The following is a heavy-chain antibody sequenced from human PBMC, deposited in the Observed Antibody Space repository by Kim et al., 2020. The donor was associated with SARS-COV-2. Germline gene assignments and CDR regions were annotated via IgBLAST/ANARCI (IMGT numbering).Heavy chain of an antibody. CDR2: INHSGST. Sequence: SETLSLTCAVYGGSFSGYYWSWIRQPPGKGLEWIGEINHSGSTNYNPSLKSRVTISVDTSKNQFSLKLSSVTAADTAVYYCARGLRLKRGYSYGYKPNPFDYWGQGTLVTVSS. V-gene: IGHV4-34*01. D-gene: IGHD5-18*01. J-gene: IGHJ4*02. CDR3: ARGLRLKRGYSYGYKPNPFDY. CDR1: GGSFSGYY.